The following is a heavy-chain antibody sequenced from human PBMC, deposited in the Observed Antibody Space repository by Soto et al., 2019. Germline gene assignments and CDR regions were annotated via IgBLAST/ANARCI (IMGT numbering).Heavy chain of an antibody. Sequence: QVQLVQSGAEVKKPGSSVKVSCKAAGVTFSSYGISWVRQAPGQGREWMGGIIPIFGTTNYALKFQGRVTLTADESTSTAYMELSSLRSEDTAVYYCARETGYCSSTSCYSSRFYYYGMDVWGQGTTVTVSS. CDR2: IIPIFGTT. J-gene: IGHJ6*02. V-gene: IGHV1-69*01. D-gene: IGHD2-2*01. CDR3: ARETGYCSSTSCYSSRFYYYGMDV. CDR1: GVTFSSYG.